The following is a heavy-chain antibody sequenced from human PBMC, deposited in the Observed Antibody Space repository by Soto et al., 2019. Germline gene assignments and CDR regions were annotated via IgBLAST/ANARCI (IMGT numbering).Heavy chain of an antibody. CDR2: ISAYNGNT. J-gene: IGHJ6*02. CDR1: GYTFTSYG. CDR3: ARDLREAAAGKLYYYYGMGV. D-gene: IGHD6-13*01. V-gene: IGHV1-18*04. Sequence: ASVKVSFKASGYTFTSYGISWVRQAPGQGLEWMGWISAYNGNTNYAQKLQGRVTMTTDTSTSTAYMELRSLRSDDTAVYYCARDLREAAAGKLYYYYGMGVWGQGATVTVSS.